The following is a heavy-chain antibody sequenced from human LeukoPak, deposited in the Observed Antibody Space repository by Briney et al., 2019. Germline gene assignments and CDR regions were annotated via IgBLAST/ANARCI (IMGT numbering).Heavy chain of an antibody. J-gene: IGHJ4*02. CDR1: GFPYDVQT. V-gene: IGHV3-7*01. CDR2: MREDGREI. CDR3: ARGGATGGRFEN. Sequence: GGSLRLSCGASGFPYDVQTMSWVRQAPGKGLEWVASMREDGREIHYVDSVKGRFTISRDNPKNSLYLQMNSLRAEDTAVYYCARGGATGGRFENWGQGTLVTVSS. D-gene: IGHD1-26*01.